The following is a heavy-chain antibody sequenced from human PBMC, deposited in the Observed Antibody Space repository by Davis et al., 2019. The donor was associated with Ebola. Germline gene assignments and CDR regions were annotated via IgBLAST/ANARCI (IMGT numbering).Heavy chain of an antibody. D-gene: IGHD3-22*01. CDR3: ARAGGTGGNYDNSGSLGGLFDY. Sequence: SETLSLTCTVSGDSISIYYCSWIRQPAGKGLEWIGRIYSSGSTKYNPSLKSRVTMSVDTSENQFSLRLTSVTAADTAVYYCARAGGTGGNYDNSGSLGGLFDYWGQGILVTVSP. J-gene: IGHJ4*02. CDR1: GDSISIYY. CDR2: IYSSGST. V-gene: IGHV4-4*07.